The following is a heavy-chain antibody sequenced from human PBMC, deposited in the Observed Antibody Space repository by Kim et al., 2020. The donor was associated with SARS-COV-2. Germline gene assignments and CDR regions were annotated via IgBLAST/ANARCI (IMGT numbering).Heavy chain of an antibody. J-gene: IGHJ3*02. Sequence: GGSLRLSCAASGFTFSSYSMNWVRQAPGKGLEWVSSISSSSSYIYYADSVKGRFTISRDNAKNSLYLQMNSLRAEDTAVYYCARGGGFGELSSPGDAFDIWGQGTMVTVSS. V-gene: IGHV3-21*01. D-gene: IGHD3-10*01. CDR1: GFTFSSYS. CDR2: ISSSSSYI. CDR3: ARGGGFGELSSPGDAFDI.